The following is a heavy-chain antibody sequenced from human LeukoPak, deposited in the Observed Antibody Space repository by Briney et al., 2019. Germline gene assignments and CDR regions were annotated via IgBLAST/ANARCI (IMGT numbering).Heavy chain of an antibody. CDR1: GGSLSSLY. V-gene: IGHV4-59*12. CDR2: IYYTGST. D-gene: IGHD3-9*01. CDR3: AREPGYDILTGYSSEFDY. J-gene: IGHJ4*02. Sequence: SETLSLTCSVSGGSLSSLYWSWIRHPRGKGLEWIAYIYYTGSTNYNPSLRGRVTMFVDMSKNQFSLRLSSVTAADTAVYYCAREPGYDILTGYSSEFDYWGQGTLVTVSS.